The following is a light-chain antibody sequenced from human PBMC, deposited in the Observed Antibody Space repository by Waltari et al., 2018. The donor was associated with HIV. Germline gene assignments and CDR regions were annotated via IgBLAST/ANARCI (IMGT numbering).Light chain of an antibody. CDR2: KDS. CDR3: QSADSSNTWV. CDR1: ALPKKY. Sequence: SYELTQPPSVSVSPGQTARITCSGDALPKKYAYWYPQKPGQAPVLMIYKDSERPSGIPERFSASSSGTTVTLTISGVQAEDEADYYCQSADSSNTWVFGGGTKLTVL. J-gene: IGLJ3*02. V-gene: IGLV3-25*03.